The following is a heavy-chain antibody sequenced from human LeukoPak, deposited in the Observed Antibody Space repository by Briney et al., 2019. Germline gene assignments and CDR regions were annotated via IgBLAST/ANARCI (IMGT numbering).Heavy chain of an antibody. CDR2: IHHSGST. CDR3: ARDRTLLEWPDGFDP. J-gene: IGHJ5*02. Sequence: PSETLSLTCAVSGGSISTTHWWGWVRQPPGKGLEWVAEIHHSGSTTYNPSLKSRVTISVDKSKNHFSLNLNSVTAADTAVYYCARDRTLLEWPDGFDPWGQGTLVTVSS. D-gene: IGHD3-3*01. CDR1: GGSISTTHW. V-gene: IGHV4-4*02.